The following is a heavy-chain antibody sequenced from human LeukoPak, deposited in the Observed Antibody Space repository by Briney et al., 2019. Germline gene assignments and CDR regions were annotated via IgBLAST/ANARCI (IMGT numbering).Heavy chain of an antibody. CDR2: INHSGST. CDR1: GGSFSGYY. D-gene: IGHD2-2*01. V-gene: IGHV4-34*01. Sequence: PSETLSLTCAVYGGSFSGYYWSWIRQPPGKGLEWIGDINHSGSTNYNPSLKSRVTISVNTSKNQFSLKLSSVTAADTAVYYCARERRDIVVVPAAMVDYWGQGTLVTVSS. J-gene: IGHJ4*02. CDR3: ARERRDIVVVPAAMVDY.